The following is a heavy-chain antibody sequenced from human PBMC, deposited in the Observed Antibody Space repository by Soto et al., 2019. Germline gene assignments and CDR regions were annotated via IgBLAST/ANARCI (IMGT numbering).Heavy chain of an antibody. CDR2: VFHTGNT. CDR1: GDSISSSVW. V-gene: IGHV4-4*02. CDR3: ARKAWVRFDY. Sequence: QVQMQESGPGLVKPSGTLSLTCAVSGDSISSSVWWTWVRQPPGKGLEWIGEVFHTGNTNYNPSLKSRVTMSVDKSTNEFSLKETSVTAADTAIYYCARKAWVRFDYWGQGALVTVSS. J-gene: IGHJ4*02. D-gene: IGHD7-27*01.